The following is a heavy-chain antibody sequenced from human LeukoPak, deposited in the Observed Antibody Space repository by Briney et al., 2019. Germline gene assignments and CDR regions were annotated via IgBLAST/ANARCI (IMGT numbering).Heavy chain of an antibody. D-gene: IGHD1-1*01. J-gene: IGHJ4*02. CDR1: GFAFSNHA. CDR3: AKSGLDPYYFDY. V-gene: IGHV3-23*01. CDR2: ISSSGDST. Sequence: GESLRLSCAASGFAFSNHAMSWVRQAPGQGLEWVSAISSSGDSTYYADSVKGRFTISRDNSKNTLYLQMNSLRAEDTAIYYCAKSGLDPYYFDYWGQGTLVTVSS.